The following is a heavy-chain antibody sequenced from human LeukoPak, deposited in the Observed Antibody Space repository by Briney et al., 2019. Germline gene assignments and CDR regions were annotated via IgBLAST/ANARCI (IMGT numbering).Heavy chain of an antibody. CDR1: GFTFSSYG. J-gene: IGHJ4*02. D-gene: IGHD3-22*01. CDR2: IWYDGSYK. CDR3: ARELGSSGYYPLDY. Sequence: PERSLRLSCAASGFTFSSYGMYWVRQAPCKGLEWVAVIWYDGSYKYYADSVKGRFTISRDNSKNTLYLQMNSLRAEDTAVYYCARELGSSGYYPLDYWGQGTLVTVSS. V-gene: IGHV3-33*01.